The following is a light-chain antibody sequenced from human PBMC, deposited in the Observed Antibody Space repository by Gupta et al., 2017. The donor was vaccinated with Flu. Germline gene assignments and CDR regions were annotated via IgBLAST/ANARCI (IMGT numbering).Light chain of an antibody. J-gene: IGKJ1*01. V-gene: IGKV6-21*01. CDR2: YAS. CDR3: HQTSSLPWA. Sequence: KEKVTIPCRASQSIGSHLHWYQQKPDQSPKLLIKYASQSFSGVPSRFSGSGSGTDFTLTIDSLEAEDAATYYCHQTSSLPWAFGQGTKVEIK. CDR1: QSIGSH.